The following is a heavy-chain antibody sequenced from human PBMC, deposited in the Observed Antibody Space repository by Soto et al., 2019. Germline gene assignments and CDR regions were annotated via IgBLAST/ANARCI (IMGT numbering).Heavy chain of an antibody. CDR2: ISSGGSTI. Sequence: QVQLVESGGGWVQPGGSLRLSCAASGFSFSDHYMTWIRQAPGKGLEWVSYISSGGSTIYYADSVKGRFTVSRDNAKNSLYLQMTSLRAEDTAVYYCAGDPYYYASEYWGQGTLVTVSS. CDR1: GFSFSDHY. J-gene: IGHJ4*02. V-gene: IGHV3-11*01. D-gene: IGHD3-10*01. CDR3: AGDPYYYASEY.